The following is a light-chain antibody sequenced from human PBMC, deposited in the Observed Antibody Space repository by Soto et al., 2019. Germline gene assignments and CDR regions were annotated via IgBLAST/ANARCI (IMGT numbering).Light chain of an antibody. CDR3: QVWDSDILHHV. CDR1: NIGTKT. Sequence: SYELTQSPSVSVAPGQTARITCAGSNIGTKTVHWFQQRPGQAPVLVVFDDSHRPSGIPERFSGSNSGSTATLTISRVEAGDGADYYCQVWDSDILHHVFGSGTKV. J-gene: IGLJ1*01. CDR2: DDS. V-gene: IGLV3-21*02.